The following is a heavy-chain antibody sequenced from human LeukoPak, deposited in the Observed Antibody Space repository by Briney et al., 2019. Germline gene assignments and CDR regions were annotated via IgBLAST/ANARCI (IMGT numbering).Heavy chain of an antibody. Sequence: PGGSLRLSCAASGFTFSDHYMIWLRQAPGKGLEAISYISHNGETKYYADSVKGRLSISRDNAKSSLYLQMNSLRVEDTAVYYCARDRQRYFDYWGQGTLVTVSS. CDR1: GFTFSDHY. J-gene: IGHJ4*02. V-gene: IGHV3-11*01. CDR3: ARDRQRYFDY. D-gene: IGHD4-17*01. CDR2: ISHNGETK.